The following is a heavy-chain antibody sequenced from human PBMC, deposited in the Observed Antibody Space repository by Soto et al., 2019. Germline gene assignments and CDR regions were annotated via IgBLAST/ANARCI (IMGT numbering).Heavy chain of an antibody. D-gene: IGHD6-6*01. CDR3: ARTYIAAQPRYYYYGMDV. CDR2: IDWDDDK. Sequence: SGPTLVNPTQTLTLTCTFSGFSLSTSGMCVSWIRQPPGKALEWLALIDWDDDKYYSTSLKTRLTISKDTSKNQVVLTMTNMDPVDTATYYCARTYIAAQPRYYYYGMDVWGQGVQVTVS. J-gene: IGHJ6*02. CDR1: GFSLSTSGMC. V-gene: IGHV2-70*01.